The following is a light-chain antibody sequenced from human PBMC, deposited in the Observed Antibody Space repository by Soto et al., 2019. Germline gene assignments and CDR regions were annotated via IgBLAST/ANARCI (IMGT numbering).Light chain of an antibody. J-gene: IGLJ1*01. CDR3: TSYTTSSTRV. Sequence: QSALTQPPSASGSPGQSVTISCTGTSSDVGGYNYVSWYQQHPGKAPKLMIYEVSKWPSGVPDRFSGSKSGNTASLTVSGLQAEDEADYYCTSYTTSSTRVFGTGTKLTVL. CDR2: EVS. CDR1: SSDVGGYNY. V-gene: IGLV2-8*01.